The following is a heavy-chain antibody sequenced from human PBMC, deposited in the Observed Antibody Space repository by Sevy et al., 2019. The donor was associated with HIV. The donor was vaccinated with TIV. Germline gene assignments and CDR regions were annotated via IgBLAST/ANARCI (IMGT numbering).Heavy chain of an antibody. CDR1: GFTFSSYG. D-gene: IGHD5-18*01. CDR2: ISYDGSNK. Sequence: GGSLRLSCAASGFTFSSYGMHWVRQAPGKGLEWVAVISYDGSNKYYAVSVKGRFTISRDNSKNTLYLQMNSLRAEDTAVYYCAKDMLRDTAMVYYYYYGTDVWGQGTTVTVSS. CDR3: AKDMLRDTAMVYYYYYGTDV. J-gene: IGHJ6*02. V-gene: IGHV3-30*18.